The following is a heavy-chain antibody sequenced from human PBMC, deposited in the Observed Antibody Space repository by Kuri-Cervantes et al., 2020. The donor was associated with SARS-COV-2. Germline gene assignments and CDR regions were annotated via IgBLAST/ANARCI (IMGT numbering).Heavy chain of an antibody. J-gene: IGHJ3*02. V-gene: IGHV4-34*01. D-gene: IGHD6-13*01. CDR3: ARAPPRIAAAGFSFDI. CDR1: GGSFSGYY. CDR2: INHSGST. Sequence: SETLSLTCAVYGGSFSGYYWSWIRQPQGKGLEWDGEINHSGSTNYNPSLKSRVTISVDTSKNQFSLKLSAVTAADTAVYYCARAPPRIAAAGFSFDIWGQGTMVTVSS.